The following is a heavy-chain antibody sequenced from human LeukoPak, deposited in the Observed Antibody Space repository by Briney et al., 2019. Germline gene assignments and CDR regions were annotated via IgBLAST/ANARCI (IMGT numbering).Heavy chain of an antibody. Sequence: PGGSLRLSCAASGFTFSSYSMTWVRQAPGKGLEWVSSISSSSSYIYYADSVKGRFTISRDNAKNSLYLQMNSLRAEDTAVYYCARDPLAYCGGDCYSGGFDYWGQGTLVTVSS. CDR3: ARDPLAYCGGDCYSGGFDY. CDR2: ISSSSSYI. V-gene: IGHV3-21*01. CDR1: GFTFSSYS. J-gene: IGHJ4*02. D-gene: IGHD2-21*02.